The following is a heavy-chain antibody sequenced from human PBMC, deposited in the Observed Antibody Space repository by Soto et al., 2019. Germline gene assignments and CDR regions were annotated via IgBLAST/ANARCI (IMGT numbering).Heavy chain of an antibody. Sequence: QVQLVQSGGEVKRPGASVKVSCKTSGYTFSNYGITWVRQAPGQPLEWLGWISLYSDGTNYAQKFQGRVSMTTDTSTTTAYMELRSLRSDATALYYCARVVPGAEAWFGPWGQGTLVTVSS. J-gene: IGHJ5*02. V-gene: IGHV1-18*01. CDR2: ISLYSDGT. CDR3: ARVVPGAEAWFGP. D-gene: IGHD2-2*01. CDR1: GYTFSNYG.